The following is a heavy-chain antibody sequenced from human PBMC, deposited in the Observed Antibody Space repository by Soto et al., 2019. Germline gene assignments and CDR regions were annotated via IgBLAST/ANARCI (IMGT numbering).Heavy chain of an antibody. J-gene: IGHJ3*02. D-gene: IGHD6-13*01. CDR3: ARGGRSSWYGGPSDAFDI. V-gene: IGHV3-33*01. CDR1: GFTFSSYG. CDR2: IWYDGSNK. Sequence: QVQLVESGGGVVQPGRSLRLSCAASGFTFSSYGMHWVRQAPGKGLEWVAVIWYDGSNKYYADSVKGRFTISRDNSKNTLYLQMNSLRAEDTAVYYCARGGRSSWYGGPSDAFDIWGQGTMVTVSS.